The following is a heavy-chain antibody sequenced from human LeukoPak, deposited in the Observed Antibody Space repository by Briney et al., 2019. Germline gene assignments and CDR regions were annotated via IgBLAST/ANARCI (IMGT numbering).Heavy chain of an antibody. CDR2: IGISSGPL. D-gene: IGHD3-10*01. CDR1: GFTFNNYA. V-gene: IGHV3-48*04. J-gene: IGHJ4*02. Sequence: PGGSLRLSCAASGFTFNNYAMNWVRQTPGGRLEGGSFIGISSGPLLYADSVKGRFTISRDNAKASVYLQMNRLRAEDTAVYYCARAKGYTSSYSFDYWGQGILVTASS. CDR3: ARAKGYTSSYSFDY.